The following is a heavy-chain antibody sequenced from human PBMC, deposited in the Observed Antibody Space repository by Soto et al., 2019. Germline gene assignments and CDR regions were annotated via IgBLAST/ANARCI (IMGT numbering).Heavy chain of an antibody. J-gene: IGHJ4*02. Sequence: PSQTLSLTCTVSGGSISSGGYYWSWIRQHPGKGLEWIGYIYYSGSTYYNPSLKSRVTISVDTSKNQFSLKLSSVTAADTAVYYCARAAPRYCSGGRGTPGRAHWGRGTLVPVSS. D-gene: IGHD2-15*01. V-gene: IGHV4-31*03. CDR2: IYYSGST. CDR3: ARAAPRYCSGGRGTPGRAH. CDR1: GGSISSGGYY.